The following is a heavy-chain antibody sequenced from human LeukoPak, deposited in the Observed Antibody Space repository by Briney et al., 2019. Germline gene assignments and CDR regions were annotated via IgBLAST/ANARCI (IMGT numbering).Heavy chain of an antibody. CDR2: IIPILGIA. CDR3: ARDRGREQQLSSFDY. Sequence: GASVKVSCKASGYTFTGYYMHWVRQAPGQGLEWMGRIIPILGIANYARKFQGRVTITADKSTSTAYMELSSLRSEDTAVYYCARDRGREQQLSSFDYWGQGTLVTVSS. J-gene: IGHJ4*02. CDR1: GYTFTGYY. V-gene: IGHV1-69*04. D-gene: IGHD6-13*01.